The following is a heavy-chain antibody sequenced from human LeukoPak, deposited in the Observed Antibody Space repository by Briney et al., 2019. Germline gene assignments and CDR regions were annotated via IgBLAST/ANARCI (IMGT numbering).Heavy chain of an antibody. CDR2: IYYSGST. CDR1: GGSISSSSYY. Sequence: PSETLSLTCTVSGGSISSSSYYWGWIRQPPGKGLEWIGSIYYSGSTYYNPSLKSRVTISVDTSKNQFSLKLSSVTAADTAVYYCARWPITFGGVIPFDYWGQGTLVTVSS. V-gene: IGHV4-39*01. J-gene: IGHJ4*02. CDR3: ARWPITFGGVIPFDY. D-gene: IGHD3-16*01.